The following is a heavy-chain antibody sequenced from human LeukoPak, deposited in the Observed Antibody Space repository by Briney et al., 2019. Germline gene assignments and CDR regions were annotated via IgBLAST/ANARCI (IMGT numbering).Heavy chain of an antibody. CDR3: ARALYDTSGYYYGDFDY. D-gene: IGHD3-22*01. CDR1: GFTFSTYA. J-gene: IGHJ4*02. CDR2: INSDGSST. Sequence: GGSLRLSCAASGFTFSTYAMHWVRQPPGKGLEYVSAINSDGSSTYYANSVKGRFTISRDNSKNTLYLQMGSLRADDMAVYYCARALYDTSGYYYGDFDYWGQGTLVTVSS. V-gene: IGHV3-64*01.